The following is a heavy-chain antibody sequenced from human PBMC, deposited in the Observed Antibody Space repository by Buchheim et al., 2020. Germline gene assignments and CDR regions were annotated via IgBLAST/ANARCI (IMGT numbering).Heavy chain of an antibody. CDR1: GFTVSSNY. CDR2: IYSGGST. V-gene: IGHV3-66*01. J-gene: IGHJ5*02. CDR3: ARAYNYDSSGYYYSLWFDP. Sequence: EVQLVESGGGLVQPGGSLRLSCAASGFTVSSNYMSWVRQAPGKGLEWVSVIYSGGSTYYADSVKGRFTISRDNSKNTLYLQMNSLRDEDTAVYYCARAYNYDSSGYYYSLWFDPWGQGTL. D-gene: IGHD3-22*01.